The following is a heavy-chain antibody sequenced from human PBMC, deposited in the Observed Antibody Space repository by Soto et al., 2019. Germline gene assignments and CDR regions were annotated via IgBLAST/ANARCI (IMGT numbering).Heavy chain of an antibody. J-gene: IGHJ6*02. Sequence: SETLSLTCTVSGGSVSSESHYWSWIRQTPGKGLEWIGYIYYTGSTNYNPSLKGRVTMSADTSRDQVSLRLRSVTRADTAVYYCARDKYDFSSGYYYYAMEVWGQGTKVTVSS. CDR2: IYYTGST. V-gene: IGHV4-61*01. CDR1: GGSVSSESHY. D-gene: IGHD3-3*01. CDR3: ARDKYDFSSGYYYYAMEV.